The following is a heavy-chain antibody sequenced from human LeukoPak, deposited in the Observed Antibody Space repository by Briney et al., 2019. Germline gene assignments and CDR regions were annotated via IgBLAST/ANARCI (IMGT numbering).Heavy chain of an antibody. CDR1: GGSISSSSYY. Sequence: SETLSLTCTVSGGSISSSSYYWGWIRQPPGQGLEWIGSIYYSGSTYYNPSLKSRVTISVDTSKNQFSLKLSSVTAADTAVYYCARLVVPAAMSPKGLYYFDYWGQATLVTVSS. J-gene: IGHJ4*02. CDR3: ARLVVPAAMSPKGLYYFDY. CDR2: IYYSGST. V-gene: IGHV4-39*01. D-gene: IGHD2-2*01.